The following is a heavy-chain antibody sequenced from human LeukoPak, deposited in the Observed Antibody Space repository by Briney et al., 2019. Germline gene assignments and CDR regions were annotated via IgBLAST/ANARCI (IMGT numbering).Heavy chain of an antibody. Sequence: SETLSLTCTVSGGSISSSNYYWAWIRQPPGKGLEWIGSIYYSGSTYYNPSLKNRVTISVDTSKNQFSLKLSSVTAADTAVYYCARRGYSSTWYYFDYWGQGTLVTVSS. CDR3: ARRGYSSTWYYFDY. J-gene: IGHJ4*02. CDR2: IYYSGST. CDR1: GGSISSSNYY. D-gene: IGHD6-13*01. V-gene: IGHV4-39*01.